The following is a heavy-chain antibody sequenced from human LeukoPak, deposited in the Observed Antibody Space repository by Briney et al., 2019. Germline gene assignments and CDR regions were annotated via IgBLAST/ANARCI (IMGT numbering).Heavy chain of an antibody. CDR1: GFTFSSYA. CDR2: ISSNGGST. D-gene: IGHD3-16*01. J-gene: IGHJ4*02. V-gene: IGHV3-64*01. CDR3: ARGVQGELGH. Sequence: PGGSLRLSCAASGFTFSSYAMHWVRQAPGKGLEYVSAISSNGGSTYYANSVKGRFTISRDNSKNTLYLQMGSLRAEDMAVYYCARGVQGELGHWGQGTLVTVSS.